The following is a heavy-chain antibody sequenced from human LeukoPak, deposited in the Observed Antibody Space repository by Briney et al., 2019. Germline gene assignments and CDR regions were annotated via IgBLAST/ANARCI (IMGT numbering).Heavy chain of an antibody. CDR1: GGSFSGYY. D-gene: IGHD2-21*02. Sequence: PSETLSLTCAVYGGSFSGYYWSWIRQPPGKGXXXXXXXNHSGSXXXXXSLXXXXXXXXXXXXNQFSLKLSSVTAADTAVYYCARVPYCGGDCYSPHFDYWGQGTLVTVSS. CDR3: ARVPYCGGDCYSPHFDY. CDR2: XNHSGSX. J-gene: IGHJ4*02. V-gene: IGHV4-34*01.